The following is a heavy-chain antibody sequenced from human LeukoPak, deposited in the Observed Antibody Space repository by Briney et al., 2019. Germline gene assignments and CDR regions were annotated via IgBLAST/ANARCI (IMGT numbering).Heavy chain of an antibody. CDR3: ARVGGHPRWQLALYYTYIDL. V-gene: IGHV4-59*01. CDR2: IYYSGST. Sequence: SQTLSLTSPVSGGAIISYYKTWIRQPPGKGLEWIGYIYYSGSTNYNPSLKSRVTISVDTSKNQFSLKLSSVTAADTAVYYCARVGGHPRWQLALYYTYIDLWGKRTTVTVSS. J-gene: IGHJ6*03. CDR1: GGAIISYY. D-gene: IGHD6-6*01.